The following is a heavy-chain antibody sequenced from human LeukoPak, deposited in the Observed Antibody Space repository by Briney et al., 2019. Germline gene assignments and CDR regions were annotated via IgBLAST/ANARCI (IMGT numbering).Heavy chain of an antibody. CDR1: GGSISSSNW. Sequence: SETLSLTCAVSGGSISSSNWWSWVRQPPGKGLEWIGEIYHSGSTNYNPSLKSRVTISVDKSKNQFSLKLSSVTAADTAVYYCARSGPTVTSYVDHWGQGTLVTVSS. J-gene: IGHJ4*02. D-gene: IGHD4-17*01. CDR2: IYHSGST. V-gene: IGHV4-4*02. CDR3: ARSGPTVTSYVDH.